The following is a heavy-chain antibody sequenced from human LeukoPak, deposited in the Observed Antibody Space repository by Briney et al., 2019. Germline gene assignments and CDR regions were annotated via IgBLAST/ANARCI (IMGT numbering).Heavy chain of an antibody. Sequence: GASVKVSCKXSGGTFSSYAISWVRQAPGQRLEWMGRIIPIFGTANYSQKFQGRVTITTDESTSTAYMELSSLRSEDTAVYYCARVGGSYGWFDPWGQGTLVTVSS. CDR1: GGTFSSYA. CDR3: ARVGGSYGWFDP. V-gene: IGHV1-69*05. J-gene: IGHJ5*02. D-gene: IGHD1-26*01. CDR2: IIPIFGTA.